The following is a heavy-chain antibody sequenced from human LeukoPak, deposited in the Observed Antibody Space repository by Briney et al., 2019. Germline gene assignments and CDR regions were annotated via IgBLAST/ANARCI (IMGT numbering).Heavy chain of an antibody. V-gene: IGHV3-43D*04. D-gene: IGHD6-13*01. CDR1: GFTFDDYA. J-gene: IGHJ4*02. CDR3: AKDIKGGGHSSSWYYFDY. CDR2: ISWDGGST. Sequence: PGGSLRLSCAASGFTFDDYAMHWVRHAPGKGLEWVSLISWDGGSTYYADSVKGRFTISRDNSKNSLYLQMNSLRAEDTALYYCAKDIKGGGHSSSWYYFDYWGQGTLVTVSS.